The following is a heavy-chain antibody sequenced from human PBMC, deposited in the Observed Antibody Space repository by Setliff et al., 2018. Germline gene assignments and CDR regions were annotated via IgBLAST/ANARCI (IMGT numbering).Heavy chain of an antibody. V-gene: IGHV4-59*01. D-gene: IGHD6-13*01. CDR2: IYYSGST. J-gene: IGHJ6*01. Sequence: SETLSLTCTVSGGSISSYYWSWIRQPPGKGLEWIGFIYYSGSTNYNPSLKSRVTISVDTSKNQFSLKLSSVTAADTAVYYCARDRPIAAAGTFIRYYYYYGM. CDR3: ARDRPIAAAGTFIRYYYYYGM. CDR1: GGSISSYY.